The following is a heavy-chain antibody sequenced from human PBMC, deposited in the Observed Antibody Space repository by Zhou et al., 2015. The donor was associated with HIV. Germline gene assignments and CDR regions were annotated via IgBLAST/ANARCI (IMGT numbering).Heavy chain of an antibody. CDR2: ISSSGSTI. CDR1: GFTFSDFY. J-gene: IGHJ4*01. Sequence: VQLVESGGGLVKPGGSLRLSCAASGFTFSDFYMTWIRQAPGKGLEWVSYISSSGSTIYYADSVKGRFTISRDNAKNSLYLQMNSLRAEDTAVYYCARAKLPGRQFDWVVSPFKSWGRGTLVTVSA. D-gene: IGHD3-9*01. V-gene: IGHV3-11*01. CDR3: ARAKLPGRQFDWVVSPFKS.